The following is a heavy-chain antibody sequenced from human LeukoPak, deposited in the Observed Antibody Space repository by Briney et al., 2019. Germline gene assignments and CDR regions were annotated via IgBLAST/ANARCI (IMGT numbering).Heavy chain of an antibody. V-gene: IGHV3-48*01. CDR2: ISSSSSTI. CDR3: ARDSYCSGGSCYSMPLNWFDP. D-gene: IGHD2-15*01. J-gene: IGHJ5*02. CDR1: GFTFSSYS. Sequence: GGSLRLSRAASGFTFSSYSINWVRQAPGKGLEWVSYISSSSSTIYYADSVKGRFTISRDNAKNSPYLQMNSLRAEDTAVYYCARDSYCSGGSCYSMPLNWFDPWGQGTLVTVSS.